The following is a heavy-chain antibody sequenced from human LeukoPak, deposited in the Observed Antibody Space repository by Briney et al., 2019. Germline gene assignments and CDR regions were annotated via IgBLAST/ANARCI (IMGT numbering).Heavy chain of an antibody. Sequence: GGSLRLSCAASGSTFSSYWMSWVRQAPGKGLEWVANIKQDGSEKYYVDSVKGRFTISRDNAKNSLYLQMNSLRAEDTAVYYCASHGITMIVVAPDDAFDIWGQGTMVTVSS. CDR3: ASHGITMIVVAPDDAFDI. D-gene: IGHD3-22*01. CDR2: IKQDGSEK. V-gene: IGHV3-7*01. CDR1: GSTFSSYW. J-gene: IGHJ3*02.